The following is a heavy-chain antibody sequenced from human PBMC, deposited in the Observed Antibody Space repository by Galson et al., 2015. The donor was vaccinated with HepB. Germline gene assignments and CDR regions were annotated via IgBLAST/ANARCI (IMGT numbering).Heavy chain of an antibody. CDR3: ARSRYYYDSSGYLEGMDY. J-gene: IGHJ4*02. D-gene: IGHD3-22*01. V-gene: IGHV6-1*01. CDR1: GDSVSSNSAA. Sequence: CAISGDSVSSNSAAWNWIRQSPSRGLEWLGRTYYRSKWYNDYAVSVRSRITINPDTSKNQFSLQLNSVTPEDTAVYYCARSRYYYDSSGYLEGMDYWGQGTLVTVSS. CDR2: TYYRSKWYN.